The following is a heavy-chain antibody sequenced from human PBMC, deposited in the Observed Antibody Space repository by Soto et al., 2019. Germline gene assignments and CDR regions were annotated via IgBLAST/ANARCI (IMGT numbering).Heavy chain of an antibody. J-gene: IGHJ4*02. V-gene: IGHV4-31*03. CDR1: GGSISSGGYY. D-gene: IGHD2-15*01. CDR2: IYYSGST. Sequence: PSETLSLTCTVSGGSISSGGYYWSWIRQHPGKGLEWIGYIYYSGSTYYNPSLKSRVTISVDTSKNQFSLKLSSVTAADTAVYYCARALPLWNRSGPYFDYWDQGTLVTVSS. CDR3: ARALPLWNRSGPYFDY.